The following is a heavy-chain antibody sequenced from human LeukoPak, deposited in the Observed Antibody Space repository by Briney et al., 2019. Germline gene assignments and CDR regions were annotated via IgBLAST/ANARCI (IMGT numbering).Heavy chain of an antibody. CDR2: IYYNEDT. Sequence: PSETLSLTCSVSGVSIYSSTYDWAWIRQPPGKGLEFIGSIYYNEDTFHNPSLKSRLTISVDTSANLFSLRPTSVTAADTATYYCARQLAAGNDGFDVWGPGTVVTVSS. V-gene: IGHV4-39*01. D-gene: IGHD2-15*01. J-gene: IGHJ3*01. CDR3: ARQLAAGNDGFDV. CDR1: GVSIYSSTYD.